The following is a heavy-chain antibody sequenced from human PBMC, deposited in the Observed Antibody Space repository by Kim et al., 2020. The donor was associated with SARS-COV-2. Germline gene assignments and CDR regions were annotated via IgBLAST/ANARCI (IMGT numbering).Heavy chain of an antibody. CDR2: ST. CDR3: ARLEVGALDY. Sequence: STYYADAVKCRFTSSKDNSKKTLYLQMNSLRAEDTAVYYGARLEVGALDYWGQGTLVTVSS. V-gene: IGHV3-53*01. D-gene: IGHD1-26*01. J-gene: IGHJ4*02.